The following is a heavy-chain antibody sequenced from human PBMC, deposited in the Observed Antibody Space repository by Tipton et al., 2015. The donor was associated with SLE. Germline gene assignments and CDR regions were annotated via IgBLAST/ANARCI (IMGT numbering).Heavy chain of an antibody. CDR1: GYTFEDYA. CDR2: ISWDSGTK. CDR3: AKDAFDI. Sequence: RSLRLSCAASGYTFEDYAMNWVRQIPGKGLEWVSGISWDSGTKGYADSVKGRFTISRDNARKTLHLQMSNLRVGDTALYYCAKDAFDIWGQGTMVTVSS. J-gene: IGHJ3*02. V-gene: IGHV3-9*01.